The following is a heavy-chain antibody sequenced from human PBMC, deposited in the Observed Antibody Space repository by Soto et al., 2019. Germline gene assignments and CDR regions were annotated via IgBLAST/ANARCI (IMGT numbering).Heavy chain of an antibody. D-gene: IGHD6-19*01. Sequence: EVQLVESGGGLVQPGRSLRLSCAASGFTFDDYAMHWVRQAPGKGLEWASGLSWNSGSIGYADSVRGRFTISRDNAKNSLYLQMHSLRAEDTALYDCAKDISQWQGGFFDYWGQGTLVTVSS. CDR3: AKDISQWQGGFFDY. CDR2: LSWNSGSI. CDR1: GFTFDDYA. J-gene: IGHJ4*02. V-gene: IGHV3-9*01.